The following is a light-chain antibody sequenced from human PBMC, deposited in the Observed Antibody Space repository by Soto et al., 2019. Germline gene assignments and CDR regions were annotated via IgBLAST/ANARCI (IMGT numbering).Light chain of an antibody. Sequence: QSALTQPASVSGSPGQSITISCTGTSSDIGSYNYVAWYQQFPGKTPKLIIYEVRNRPSGVSFRFSGSKSGNTASLTISGLQAEDEAFYYCSSSAGIYHYLVFGGGTKVTVL. J-gene: IGLJ3*02. CDR3: SSSAGIYHYLV. V-gene: IGLV2-14*01. CDR1: SSDIGSYNY. CDR2: EVR.